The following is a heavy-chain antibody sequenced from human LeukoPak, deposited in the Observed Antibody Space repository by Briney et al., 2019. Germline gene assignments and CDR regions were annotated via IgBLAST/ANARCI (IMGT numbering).Heavy chain of an antibody. V-gene: IGHV4-38-2*02. Sequence: SETLSLTCTVSGYSISSGYYWGWIRQPPGKGLEWIGSIYHSGSTYYNPSLKGRVTISVDTSKNQFSLKLSSVTAADTAVYYCARDDYWGQGTLVTVSS. J-gene: IGHJ4*02. CDR3: ARDDY. CDR1: GYSISSGYY. CDR2: IYHSGST.